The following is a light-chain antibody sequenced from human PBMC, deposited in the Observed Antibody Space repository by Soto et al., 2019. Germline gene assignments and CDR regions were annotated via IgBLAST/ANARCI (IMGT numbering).Light chain of an antibody. J-gene: IGKJ4*01. CDR1: QNINRW. CDR2: KAS. CDR3: LQYNVYPLS. V-gene: IGKV1-5*03. Sequence: DFQMTQSPSTLSASVGDRVTITCRARQNINRWLAWYQQRPGKAPNLLIHKASTLEVGVPSRFSGSASGTEFTLTISSLQPDDFAVYFCLQYNVYPLSCGGGTKEEIK.